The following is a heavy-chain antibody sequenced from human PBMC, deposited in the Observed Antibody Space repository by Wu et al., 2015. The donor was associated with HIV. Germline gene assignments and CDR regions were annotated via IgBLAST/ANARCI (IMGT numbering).Heavy chain of an antibody. CDR1: GGTFSSYA. J-gene: IGHJ4*02. V-gene: IGHV1-69*12. CDR2: IIPIFGTA. Sequence: QVQLVQSGAEVKKPGSSVKVSCKASGGTFSSYAISWVRQAPGQGLEWMGGIIPIFGTANYAQKFQGRVXITADESTSTAYMELSSLRSEDTAVYYCARDTKSGLGTDAFDSSGYYAWGQGTLVTGLL. D-gene: IGHD3-22*01. CDR3: ARDTKSGLGTDAFDSSGYYA.